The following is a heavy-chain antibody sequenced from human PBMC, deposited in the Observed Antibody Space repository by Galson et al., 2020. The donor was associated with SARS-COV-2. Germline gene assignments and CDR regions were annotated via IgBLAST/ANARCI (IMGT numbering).Heavy chain of an antibody. J-gene: IGHJ4*02. CDR1: GGSITTNSDY. CDR2: IYHSGKG. V-gene: IGHV4-39*01. D-gene: IGHD3-22*01. CDR3: ARLVDYYDTSGYYYEYDY. Sequence: ETSETLSLTCTVSGGSITTNSDYWAWIRQPSGKGLEWIGNIYHSGKGYYNPSLESRVIISVDTSKNQLFLQLSSVTAADTAVYYCARLVDYYDTSGYYYEYDYWGQGTRVTVSS.